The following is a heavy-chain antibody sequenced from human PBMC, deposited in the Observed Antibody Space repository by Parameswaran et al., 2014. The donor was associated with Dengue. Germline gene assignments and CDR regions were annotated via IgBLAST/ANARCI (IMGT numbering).Heavy chain of an antibody. D-gene: IGHD5-24*01. Sequence: RWIRQPPGKGLEWIGFIYYSGSTNHNPSLKSRVTISIDTSKNQFSLKLSSVTAADTAVYYCARLVEMDTSYYHYNYMDVWGEGTTVTVSS. V-gene: IGHV4-59*08. J-gene: IGHJ6*03. CDR3: ARLVEMDTSYYHYNYMDV. CDR2: IYYSGST.